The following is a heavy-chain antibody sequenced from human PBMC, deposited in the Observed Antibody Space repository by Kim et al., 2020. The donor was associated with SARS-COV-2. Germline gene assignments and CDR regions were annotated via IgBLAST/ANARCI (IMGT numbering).Heavy chain of an antibody. Sequence: SETLSLTCTVSGGSISSGSYYWSWIRQPAGKGLEWIGRIYTSGSTNYNPSLKSRVTISVDTSKNQFSLKLRSVTAADTAVYYCASTATAINPSWDYYYGMDVWGQGTTVTVSS. CDR1: GGSISSGSYY. V-gene: IGHV4-61*02. CDR3: ASTATAINPSWDYYYGMDV. J-gene: IGHJ6*02. CDR2: IYTSGST. D-gene: IGHD2-2*02.